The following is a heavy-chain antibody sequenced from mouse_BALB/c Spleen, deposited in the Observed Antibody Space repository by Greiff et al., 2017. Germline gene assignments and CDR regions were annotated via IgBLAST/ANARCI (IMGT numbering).Heavy chain of an antibody. Sequence: QVQLKQPGAELVRPGASVKLSCKASGYTFTSYWINWVKQRPGQGLEWIGNIYPSDSYTNYNQKFKDKATLTVDKSSSTAYMQLSSPTSEDSAVYYCTRSNWDYWGQGTTLTVSS. D-gene: IGHD4-1*02. J-gene: IGHJ2*01. CDR2: IYPSDSYT. CDR1: GYTFTSYW. V-gene: IGHV1-69*02. CDR3: TRSNWDY.